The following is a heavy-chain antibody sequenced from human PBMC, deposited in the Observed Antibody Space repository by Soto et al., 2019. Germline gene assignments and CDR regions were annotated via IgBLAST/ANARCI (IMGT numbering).Heavy chain of an antibody. J-gene: IGHJ4*02. CDR3: AREDKTRSRWPYYFDY. Sequence: ASVKVSCKASGSTFITYGISWVRQAPGQGLEWMGWISAYSGSTKFAQKLQGRVTMTTDTSTNTAYMELRSLTSDDTEVYYYAREDKTRSRWPYYFDYWGQGPLVTVSS. V-gene: IGHV1-18*01. CDR1: GSTFITYG. D-gene: IGHD6-13*01. CDR2: ISAYSGST.